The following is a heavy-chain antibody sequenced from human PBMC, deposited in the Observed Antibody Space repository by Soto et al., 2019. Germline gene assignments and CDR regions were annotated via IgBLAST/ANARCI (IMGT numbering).Heavy chain of an antibody. J-gene: IGHJ4*02. V-gene: IGHV3-30*03. CDR3: RAVPINSDNTPFRDY. D-gene: IGHD6-19*01. Sequence: PGGSLRLSCAASAFNFSNYGMHWVRQAPGKGLEWVAYITYDGINEFYADSVKGRFTISRDNSKNALFLQMNSLRPEDTAVYYSRAVPINSDNTPFRDYWGQGALVTVSS. CDR1: AFNFSNYG. CDR2: ITYDGINE.